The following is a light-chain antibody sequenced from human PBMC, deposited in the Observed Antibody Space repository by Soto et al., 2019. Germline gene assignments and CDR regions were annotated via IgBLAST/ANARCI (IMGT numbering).Light chain of an antibody. CDR3: NSQRRSGNRV. CDR2: EVS. V-gene: IGLV2-14*01. Sequence: QSVLTQPASVSGSPGQSITISCTGTSSDVGGYKHVSRYQHHPGKAPKLMIYEVSNRPSGVSNRFSGSKSGYTASLTISGLQAEDEADYYCNSQRRSGNRVFGKGTKVTV. J-gene: IGLJ1*01. CDR1: SSDVGGYKH.